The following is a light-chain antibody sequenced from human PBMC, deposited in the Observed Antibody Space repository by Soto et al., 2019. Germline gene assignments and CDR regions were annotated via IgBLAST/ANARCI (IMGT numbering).Light chain of an antibody. CDR2: AAS. CDR3: QQYYSYPPLFT. CDR1: QGISSY. V-gene: IGKV1-8*01. J-gene: IGKJ3*01. Sequence: AIRMTQSPSSLSASTGDRVTITCRASQGISSYFAWYQQKPGKAPKLLIYAASPLQSGVPSRFSCSGSGTDFTLTISCLQSEDFASYYGQQYYSYPPLFTCGPGPKVDIK.